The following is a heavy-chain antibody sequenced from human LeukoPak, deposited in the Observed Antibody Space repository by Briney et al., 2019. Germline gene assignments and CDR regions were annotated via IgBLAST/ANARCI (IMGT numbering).Heavy chain of an antibody. CDR2: IYSGGST. J-gene: IGHJ3*02. V-gene: IGHV3-66*01. D-gene: IGHD3-9*01. CDR3: AREGGPIDILTGSDAFDI. CDR1: GFTFSRYS. Sequence: GGSLRLSCAASGFTFSRYSMNWVRQAPGKGLEWVSVIYSGGSTYYADSVKGRFTISRDNSKNTLYLQMNSLRAEDTAVYYCAREGGPIDILTGSDAFDIWGQGTMVTVSS.